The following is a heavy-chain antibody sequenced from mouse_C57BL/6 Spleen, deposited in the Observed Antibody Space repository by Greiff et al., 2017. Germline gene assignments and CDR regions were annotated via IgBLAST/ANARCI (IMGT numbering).Heavy chain of an antibody. Sequence: QVQLQQSGAELARPGASVKLSCKASGYTFTSYGISWVKQRTGQGLEWIGEIYPRSGNTYYNEKFKGKATLTADKSSSTAYMELRSLTSEDSAVYFCARAVNSNYVDYYAMDYWGQGTSVTVSS. CDR3: ARAVNSNYVDYYAMDY. CDR1: GYTFTSYG. D-gene: IGHD2-5*01. V-gene: IGHV1-81*01. J-gene: IGHJ4*01. CDR2: IYPRSGNT.